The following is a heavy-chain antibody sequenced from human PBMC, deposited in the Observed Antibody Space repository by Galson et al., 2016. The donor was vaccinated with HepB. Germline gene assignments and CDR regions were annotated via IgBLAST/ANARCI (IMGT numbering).Heavy chain of an antibody. V-gene: IGHV4-39*01. CDR3: ARRLTGAGTFDY. J-gene: IGHJ4*02. CDR1: GGAISGSSFY. D-gene: IGHD6-19*01. Sequence: TLSLTCSVTGGAISGSSFYWGWIRQPPGKRLEWIGSIYYSGSTYNSPSLKSRATMSVDTSKNQFTLKLSSVTAADTAVYYCARRLTGAGTFDYWGQGTLVTVSS. CDR2: IYYSGST.